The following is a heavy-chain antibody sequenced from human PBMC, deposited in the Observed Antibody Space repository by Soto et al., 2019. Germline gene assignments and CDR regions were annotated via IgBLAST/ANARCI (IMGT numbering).Heavy chain of an antibody. V-gene: IGHV5-51*01. CDR3: ARQGSNGDYHYYPMDV. D-gene: IGHD3-16*01. CDR2: IYPGDSDT. CDR1: GYRFSSYW. Sequence: GESLKISCQGSGYRFSSYWIGWVRQMPGKGLEWMGMIYPGDSDTTCNPSFQGQVTMSVDKSISTAYLQWNSLKASDTAVYYCARQGSNGDYHYYPMDVWGQGTTVTVSS. J-gene: IGHJ6*02.